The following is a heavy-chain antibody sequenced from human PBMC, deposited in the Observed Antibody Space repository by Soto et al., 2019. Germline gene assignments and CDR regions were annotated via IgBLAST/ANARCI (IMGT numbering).Heavy chain of an antibody. V-gene: IGHV4-59*01. CDR1: GGSISSYY. Sequence: SETLSLTCTVSGGSISSYYLSWIRQPPGKGLEWIGYIYYSGITDYNPSLKSRVTISVDTSKNQFSLKLSSVTAADTAVYYCASYDILTGQFDYWGQGTLVTVSS. CDR3: ASYDILTGQFDY. J-gene: IGHJ4*02. CDR2: IYYSGIT. D-gene: IGHD3-9*01.